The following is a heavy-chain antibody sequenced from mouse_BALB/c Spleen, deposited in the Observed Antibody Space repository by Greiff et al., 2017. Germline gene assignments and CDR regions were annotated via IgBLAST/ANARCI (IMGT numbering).Heavy chain of an antibody. V-gene: IGHV1-18*01. D-gene: IGHD1-1*01. CDR1: GYTFTDYN. J-gene: IGHJ4*01. Sequence: EVQLQESGPELVKPGASVKIPCKASGYTFTDYNMDWVKQSHGKSLEWIGDINPNNGGTIYNQKFKGKATLTVDKSSSTAYMELRSLTSEDTAVYYCARNYYGSSYAMDYWGQGTSVTVSS. CDR3: ARNYYGSSYAMDY. CDR2: INPNNGGT.